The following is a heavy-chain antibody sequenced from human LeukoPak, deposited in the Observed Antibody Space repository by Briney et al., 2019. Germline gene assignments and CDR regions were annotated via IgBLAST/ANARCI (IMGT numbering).Heavy chain of an antibody. V-gene: IGHV3-21*01. CDR2: ISSSSSYI. Sequence: GGSLRLSCAASGFTFSSYSMNWVRQAPGRGLEWVSSISSSSSYIYYADSVKGRFTISRDNAKNSLYLQMNSLRAEDTAVYYCARDRRGSYFDIWGQGTMVTVSS. CDR3: ARDRRGSYFDI. CDR1: GFTFSSYS. J-gene: IGHJ3*02. D-gene: IGHD3-10*01.